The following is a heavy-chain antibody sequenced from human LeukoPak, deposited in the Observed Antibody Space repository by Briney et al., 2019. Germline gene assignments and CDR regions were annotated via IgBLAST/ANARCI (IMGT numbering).Heavy chain of an antibody. Sequence: GASVKVSCKASGGTFSSYAISWVRQAPGQGLEWMGGIIPIFGTANYAQKFQGRVTITADESTSTAYMELSSLRSEDTAVYYCARVLHDYGDYYDAGDYWGQGTLVTVSS. CDR3: ARVLHDYGDYYDAGDY. CDR1: GGTFSSYA. D-gene: IGHD4-17*01. CDR2: IIPIFGTA. J-gene: IGHJ4*02. V-gene: IGHV1-69*13.